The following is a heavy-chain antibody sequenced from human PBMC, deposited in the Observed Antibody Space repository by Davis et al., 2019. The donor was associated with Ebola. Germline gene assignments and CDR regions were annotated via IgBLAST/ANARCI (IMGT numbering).Heavy chain of an antibody. J-gene: IGHJ4*02. D-gene: IGHD1-1*01. CDR2: ISYDGSNK. CDR3: ESETRLGY. V-gene: IGHV3-33*03. CDR1: AFTFSTFG. Sequence: GESLKISCAASAFTFSTFGMHWVRQAPGKGLEWVAFISYDGSNKNYADSVKGRFTISRDNAKNTLYLQMNSLRAEDTAVYYCESETRLGYWGQGTLVTVSS.